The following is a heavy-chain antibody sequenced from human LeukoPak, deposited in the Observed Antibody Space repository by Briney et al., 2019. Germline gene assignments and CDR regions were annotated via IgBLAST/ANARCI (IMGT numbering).Heavy chain of an antibody. CDR3: ARDVVVPAAMLGGNDAFDI. CDR1: GFTFSSYE. V-gene: IGHV3-48*03. CDR2: ISSGGSTI. D-gene: IGHD2-2*01. Sequence: SGGSLRLSCVASGFTFSSYEMNRVRQAPGKGLEWVSYISSGGSTIYYADSVKGRFTISRDNAKNSLYLQMNSLRAEDTAVYYCARDVVVPAAMLGGNDAFDIWGQGTMVTVSS. J-gene: IGHJ3*02.